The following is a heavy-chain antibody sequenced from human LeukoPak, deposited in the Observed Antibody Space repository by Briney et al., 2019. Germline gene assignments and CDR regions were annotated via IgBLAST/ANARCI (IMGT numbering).Heavy chain of an antibody. J-gene: IGHJ4*02. CDR3: ARGRYSSGWTRYYFDY. D-gene: IGHD6-19*01. CDR1: GGSISSGGYY. CDR2: INHSGST. V-gene: IGHV4-39*07. Sequence: SETLSLTCTVSGGSISSGGYYWSWIRQPPGKGLEWIGEINHSGSTNYNPSLKSRVTISVDTSKNQFSLKLSSVTAADTAVYYCARGRYSSGWTRYYFDYWGQGTLVTVSS.